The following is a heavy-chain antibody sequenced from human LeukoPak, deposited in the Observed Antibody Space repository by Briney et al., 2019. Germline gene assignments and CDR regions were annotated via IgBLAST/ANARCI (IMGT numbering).Heavy chain of an antibody. J-gene: IGHJ4*02. CDR1: GGPISSYY. Sequence: SETLSLTCTVSGGPISSYYWSWIRQPPGKGLEWIGYIYYSGSTNYNPSLKSRVTISVDTSKNQFSLKLSSVTAADTAVYYCARELGYGSGSYYNRGGYYFDYWGQGTLVTVSS. V-gene: IGHV4-59*01. CDR2: IYYSGST. D-gene: IGHD3-10*01. CDR3: ARELGYGSGSYYNRGGYYFDY.